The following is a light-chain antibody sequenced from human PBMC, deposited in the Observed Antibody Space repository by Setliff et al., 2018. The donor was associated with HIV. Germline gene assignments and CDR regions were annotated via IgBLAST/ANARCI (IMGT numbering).Light chain of an antibody. CDR2: NDI. V-gene: IGLV1-40*01. Sequence: LTQPPSVSGAPGQRVTISCTGSKSNIGASFDVHWYQHLPGTAPKLLIYNDIIRPSGVPDRFSGSKSGTSATLTISRLQAEDEADYYCQSYDRSLSGLYVFGTGTKV. CDR3: QSYDRSLSGLYV. CDR1: KSNIGASFD. J-gene: IGLJ1*01.